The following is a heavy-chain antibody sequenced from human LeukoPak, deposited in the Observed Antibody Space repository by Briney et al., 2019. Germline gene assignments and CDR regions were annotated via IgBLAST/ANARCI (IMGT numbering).Heavy chain of an antibody. D-gene: IGHD6-6*01. J-gene: IGHJ3*02. CDR1: GFTFSRYW. V-gene: IGHV3-7*01. CDR3: ARERAGLGSIHVFDI. CDR2: IKQDGREK. Sequence: PGGSLRLSCAASGFTFSRYWMRWVRQAPGKGLEWVANIKQDGREKNYVESVKGRFTISRDNAKNTLYMQMNSLRAEDTAVYYCARERAGLGSIHVFDIWGEGRMVTVSS.